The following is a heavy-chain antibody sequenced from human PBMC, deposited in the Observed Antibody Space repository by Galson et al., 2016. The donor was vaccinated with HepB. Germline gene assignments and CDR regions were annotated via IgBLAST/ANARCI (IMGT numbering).Heavy chain of an antibody. D-gene: IGHD1/OR15-1a*01. CDR1: GGSISSGSYC. CDR2: IYTSGST. CDR3: ASPFSVGVNPKHHYPTTLDY. J-gene: IGHJ4*02. V-gene: IGHV4-61*02. Sequence: TLSLTCTVSGGSISSGSYCWSWIRQPAGKGLEWIGRIYTSGSTNYSPSLKSRVTISVDTSKNQFSLKLSSVTAADTAVYYCASPFSVGVNPKHHYPTTLDYWGQGTLVTVSS.